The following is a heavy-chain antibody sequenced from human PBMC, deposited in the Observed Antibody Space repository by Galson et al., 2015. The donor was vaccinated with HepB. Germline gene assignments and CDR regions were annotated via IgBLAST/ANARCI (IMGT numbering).Heavy chain of an antibody. D-gene: IGHD4-23*01. CDR2: ITPILGIA. CDR1: GGTFSSYT. J-gene: IGHJ4*02. Sequence: SVKVSCKASGGTFSSYTISWVRQAPGQGLEWMGRITPILGIANYAQKFQGRVTITADKSTSTAYMELSSLRSEDTAVYYCARDGSSYGGNSGGGGYWGQGTLVTVSS. CDR3: ARDGSSYGGNSGGGGY. V-gene: IGHV1-69*04.